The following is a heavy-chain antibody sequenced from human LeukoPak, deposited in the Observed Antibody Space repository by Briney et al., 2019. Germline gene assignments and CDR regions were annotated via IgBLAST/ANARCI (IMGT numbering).Heavy chain of an antibody. V-gene: IGHV4-34*01. D-gene: IGHD5-18*01. CDR3: ARGRQRGYSYGMTSFDY. Sequence: SQTLSLTCAVYGGSFSGYYWSWIRQPPGKGLEWIGEINHSGSTNYNPSLKSRVTISVDTSKNQFSLKLSSVTAADTAVYYCARGRQRGYSYGMTSFDYWGQGTLVTVSS. CDR1: GGSFSGYY. CDR2: INHSGST. J-gene: IGHJ4*02.